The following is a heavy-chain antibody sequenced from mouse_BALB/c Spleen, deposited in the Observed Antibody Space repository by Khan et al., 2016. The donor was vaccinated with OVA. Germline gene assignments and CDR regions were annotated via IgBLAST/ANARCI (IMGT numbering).Heavy chain of an antibody. CDR3: ARIKKIVATYVDY. J-gene: IGHJ2*01. D-gene: IGHD1-1*01. V-gene: IGHV1S81*02. CDR2: TNPTNGRT. CDR1: GYTFTSYW. Sequence: QVQLQQPGAELVKAGASVKMSCKASGYTFTSYWMHWVKQRLGQGLEWFAETNPTNGRTYYNEKFKSKATLTVDKSSSTALMLLSGPTFEDSAVYYCARIKKIVATYVDYWGQGTTLTVSS.